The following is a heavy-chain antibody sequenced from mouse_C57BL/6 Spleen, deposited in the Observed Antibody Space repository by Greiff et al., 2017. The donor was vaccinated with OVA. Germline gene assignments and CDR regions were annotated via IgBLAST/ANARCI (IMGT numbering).Heavy chain of an antibody. CDR2: ISYDGSN. J-gene: IGHJ4*01. Sequence: EVKLVESGPGLVKPSQSLSLTCSVTGYSITSGYYWNWIRQFPGNKLEWMGYISYDGSNNYNPSLKNRISITRDTSKNQFFLKLNSVTTEDTATYYCARDDVGAMDYWGQGTSVTVSS. CDR3: ARDDVGAMDY. CDR1: GYSITSGYY. V-gene: IGHV3-6*01.